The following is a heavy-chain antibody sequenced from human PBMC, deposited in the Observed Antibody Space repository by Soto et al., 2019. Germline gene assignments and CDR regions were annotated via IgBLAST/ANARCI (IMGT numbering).Heavy chain of an antibody. V-gene: IGHV4-4*07. J-gene: IGHJ5*02. D-gene: IGHD6-13*01. Sequence: SETLSLTCTVSGGSISSYYWSWIRQPAGKGLEWIGRFYTSGSTKYNPALKSRVTMSVDTSKNQFSLKLSSVTAADTAVYYCVRTALGINWFDPWGQGALVTVSS. CDR1: GGSISSYY. CDR2: FYTSGST. CDR3: VRTALGINWFDP.